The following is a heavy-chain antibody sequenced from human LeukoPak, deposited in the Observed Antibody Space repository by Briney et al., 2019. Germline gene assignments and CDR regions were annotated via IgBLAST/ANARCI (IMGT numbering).Heavy chain of an antibody. V-gene: IGHV4-59*01. CDR3: AREGGSSGWYSAGLGFWFDP. Sequence: PSETLSLTCTVSGVSISSYYWSWIRQPPGKGLEWIGYIYYSGSTNYNPSLKSRVTISVDTSKNQFSLKLSSVTAADTAVYYCAREGGSSGWYSAGLGFWFDPWGQGTLVTVSS. CDR1: GVSISSYY. CDR2: IYYSGST. D-gene: IGHD6-19*01. J-gene: IGHJ5*02.